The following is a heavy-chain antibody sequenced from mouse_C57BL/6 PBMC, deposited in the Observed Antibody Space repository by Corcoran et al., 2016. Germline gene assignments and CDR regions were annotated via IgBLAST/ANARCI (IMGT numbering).Heavy chain of an antibody. V-gene: IGHV1-80*01. CDR3: ARSEDYDEFAY. CDR1: GYAFSSYW. Sequence: QVQLQQSGAELLKPGASVKISCKASGYAFSSYWRNWVKQRPGKGLEWIGQIYPGDGDTNYNGKFKGKATLTADKSSSTAYMQRSSLTSEDSAVYFCARSEDYDEFAYWGQGTLVTVSA. D-gene: IGHD2-4*01. CDR2: IYPGDGDT. J-gene: IGHJ3*01.